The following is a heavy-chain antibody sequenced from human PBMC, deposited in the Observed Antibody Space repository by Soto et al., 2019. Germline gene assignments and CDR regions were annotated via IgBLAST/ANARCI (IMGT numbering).Heavy chain of an antibody. D-gene: IGHD4-17*01. J-gene: IGHJ6*02. CDR1: GYTFTSYG. V-gene: IGHV1-18*01. CDR3: ARDGQNDYGDYVPSGLYYYYYGMDV. Sequence: ASVKVSCKASGYTFTSYGISWVRQAPGQGLEWMGWISAYNGNTNYAQKLQGRVTMTTDTSTSTAYMELRSLRSDDTAVYYCARDGQNDYGDYVPSGLYYYYYGMDVWGQGTTVTVSS. CDR2: ISAYNGNT.